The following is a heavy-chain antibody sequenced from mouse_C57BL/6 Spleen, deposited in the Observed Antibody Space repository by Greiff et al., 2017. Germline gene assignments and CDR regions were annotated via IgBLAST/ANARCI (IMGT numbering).Heavy chain of an antibody. CDR3: ARNYYGSSYEDYFDY. D-gene: IGHD1-1*01. CDR2: IDPNSGGT. J-gene: IGHJ2*01. V-gene: IGHV1-72*01. Sequence: ESGAELVKPGASVKLSCKASGYTFTSYWMHWVKQRPGRGLEWIGRIDPNSGGTKYNEKFKSKATLTVDKPSSTAYMQLSSLTSEDSAVYDCARNYYGSSYEDYFDYWGQGTTLTVSS. CDR1: GYTFTSYW.